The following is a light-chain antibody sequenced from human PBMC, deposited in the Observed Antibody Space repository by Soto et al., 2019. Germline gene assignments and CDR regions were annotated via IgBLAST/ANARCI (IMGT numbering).Light chain of an antibody. CDR3: SSYKRGATLV. CDR1: SSDVGGYNH. Sequence: QSALTQPASVSXSPGQSITISCTGTSSDVGGYNHVAWYQQYPGKAPKLIIFEVSDRPSGISNRFSGSKSANTASLSISGLQAEDEADYYCSSYKRGATLVFGGGTQLTV. CDR2: EVS. J-gene: IGLJ2*01. V-gene: IGLV2-14*01.